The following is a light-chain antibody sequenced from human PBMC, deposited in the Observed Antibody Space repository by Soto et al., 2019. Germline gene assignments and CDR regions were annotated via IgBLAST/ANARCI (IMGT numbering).Light chain of an antibody. V-gene: IGKV1-39*01. CDR2: AVS. CDR1: QSISSY. Sequence: DIQMTQSPSSLSASVGDRVTITCRASQSISSYLNWYQQKPGKAPNLLIYAVSNLQSGVPSRFSGSASGTDFTLTISSLQLEDFATYYCQQSYSTPRTFGQGTKVEIK. J-gene: IGKJ1*01. CDR3: QQSYSTPRT.